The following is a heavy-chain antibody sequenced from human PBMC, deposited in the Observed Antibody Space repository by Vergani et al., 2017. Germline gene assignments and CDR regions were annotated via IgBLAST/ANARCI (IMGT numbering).Heavy chain of an antibody. CDR2: IIPIFGTA. Sequence: QVQLVQSGAEVKKPGSSVKVSCKASGGTFSSYAISWVRQAPGQGLEWMGGIIPIFGTANYAQKFQGRVTITADKSTSTAYMELSSLRSEDTAVYYCARGYSGYPKRDDAFDIWGQGTMVTVSS. D-gene: IGHD5-12*01. CDR3: ARGYSGYPKRDDAFDI. CDR1: GGTFSSYA. V-gene: IGHV1-69*06. J-gene: IGHJ3*02.